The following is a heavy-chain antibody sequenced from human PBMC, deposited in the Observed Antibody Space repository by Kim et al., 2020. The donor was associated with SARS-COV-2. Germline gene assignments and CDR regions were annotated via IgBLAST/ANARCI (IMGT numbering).Heavy chain of an antibody. CDR3: AKGSIEYSSSWYYFDY. J-gene: IGHJ4*02. V-gene: IGHV3-23*01. CDR1: GFTFSSYA. CDR2: ISGSGGST. Sequence: GGSLRLSCAASGFTFSSYAMSWVRQAPGKGLEWVSAISGSGGSTYYADSVKGRFTISRDNSKNTLYLQMNSLRAEDTAVYYCAKGSIEYSSSWYYFDYWGQGTLVTVSS. D-gene: IGHD6-13*01.